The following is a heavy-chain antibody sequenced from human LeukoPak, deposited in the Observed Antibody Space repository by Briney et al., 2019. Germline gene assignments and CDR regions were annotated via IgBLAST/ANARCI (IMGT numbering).Heavy chain of an antibody. Sequence: PSETLSLTCTVSGGSISSSSYYGGWVRQPPGKGLEWLGSIYYSGSTYYTPSLKSRVTMSVDTSKNQFSLKLTSVTAADTAVYYCARLSNDSPGDPWGQGSLVTVSS. D-gene: IGHD4-11*01. V-gene: IGHV4-39*01. CDR2: IYYSGST. CDR1: GGSISSSSYY. CDR3: ARLSNDSPGDP. J-gene: IGHJ5*02.